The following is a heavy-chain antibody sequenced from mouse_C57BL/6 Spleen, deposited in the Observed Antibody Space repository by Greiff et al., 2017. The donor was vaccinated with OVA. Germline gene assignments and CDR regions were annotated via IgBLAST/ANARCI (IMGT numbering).Heavy chain of an antibody. V-gene: IGHV1-64*01. CDR3: ARRVANFYVDY. CDR2: IHPNSGST. Sequence: VQLQQPGAELVKPGASVKLSCKASGYTFTSYWMHWVKQRPGQGLEWIGMIHPNSGSTNYNEKFKSKATLTVDKSSSTAYMQLSSLTSEDSAVYYCARRVANFYVDYWGQGTTLTVSS. D-gene: IGHD4-1*01. J-gene: IGHJ2*01. CDR1: GYTFTSYW.